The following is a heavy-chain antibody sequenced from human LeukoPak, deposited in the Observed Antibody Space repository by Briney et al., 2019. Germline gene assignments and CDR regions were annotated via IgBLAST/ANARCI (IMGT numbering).Heavy chain of an antibody. CDR2: IFHTGKT. D-gene: IGHD3-16*01. J-gene: IGHJ4*02. CDR3: ARQMGVGVWALDY. CDR1: GVSISTGNYW. Sequence: PSETLSLTCDVSGVSISTGNYWWGWLRQPPGKGLEWIGIIFHTGKTHDNPSLKSRVSMSVATSKNQFSLRLSAVTAADTAVYYCARQMGVGVWALDYWGQGALVTVSS. V-gene: IGHV4-39*01.